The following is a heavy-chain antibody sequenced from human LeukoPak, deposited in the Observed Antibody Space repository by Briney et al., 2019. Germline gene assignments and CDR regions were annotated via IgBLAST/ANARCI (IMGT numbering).Heavy chain of an antibody. D-gene: IGHD6-13*01. CDR2: IYYSGST. CDR3: TIAAAGTQFDY. Sequence: SETLSLTCTVSGGSISSSSYYWGWIRQPPGKGLEWIGCIYYSGSTYYNPSLKSRVTISVDTSKNQFSLKLSSVTAADTAVYYCTIAAAGTQFDYWGQGTLVTVSS. J-gene: IGHJ4*02. V-gene: IGHV4-39*07. CDR1: GGSISSSSYY.